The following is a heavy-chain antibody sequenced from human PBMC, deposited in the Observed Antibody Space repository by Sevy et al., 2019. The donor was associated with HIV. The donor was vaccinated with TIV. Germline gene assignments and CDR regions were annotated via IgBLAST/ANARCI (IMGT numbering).Heavy chain of an antibody. J-gene: IGHJ6*02. V-gene: IGHV6-1*01. D-gene: IGHD3-3*01. CDR2: TYYRSKWYN. CDR1: GDSVSSNSAA. Sequence: SQTLSLTCAISGDSVSSNSAAWNWIRQSPSRGLEWLGRTYYRSKWYNDYAVSVKSRITINPDTSKKQFSLQLNSVTPVDTAVYYCARATLRFFRNSFYYYYGMDVWGQGTTVTVSS. CDR3: ARATLRFFRNSFYYYYGMDV.